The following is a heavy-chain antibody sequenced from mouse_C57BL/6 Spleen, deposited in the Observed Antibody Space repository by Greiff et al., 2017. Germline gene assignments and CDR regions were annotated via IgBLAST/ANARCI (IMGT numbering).Heavy chain of an antibody. D-gene: IGHD1-1*01. Sequence: DVMLVESEGGLVQPGSSMKLSCTASGFTFSDYYMAWVRQVPEKGLEWVANINYDGSSTYYLDSLKSRFIISRDNAKNILYLQMSSLKSEDTATYYCARGIYYGSSYDDWGQGTTLTVSS. J-gene: IGHJ2*01. CDR2: INYDGSST. CDR3: ARGIYYGSSYDD. V-gene: IGHV5-16*01. CDR1: GFTFSDYY.